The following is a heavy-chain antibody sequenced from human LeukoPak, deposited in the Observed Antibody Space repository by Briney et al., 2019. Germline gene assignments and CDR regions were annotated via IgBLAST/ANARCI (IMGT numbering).Heavy chain of an antibody. J-gene: IGHJ2*01. CDR1: GGSITTSSYY. CDR2: IYSGST. D-gene: IGHD2/OR15-2a*01. V-gene: IGHV4-39*01. Sequence: SETLSLTCTVSGGSITTSSYYWGWIRQPPGKGLEWIGIIYSGSTYYNPSLKGRVTISVDTSKNQFSLKLSSVTAADTAVYYCARAFRARYFDLWGRGALVTVPS. CDR3: ARAFRARYFDL.